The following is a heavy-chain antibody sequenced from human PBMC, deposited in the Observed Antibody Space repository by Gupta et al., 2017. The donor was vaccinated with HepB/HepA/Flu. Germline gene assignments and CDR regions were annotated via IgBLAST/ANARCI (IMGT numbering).Heavy chain of an antibody. CDR2: FKSKSDGETT. CDR1: GFTFSNDW. CDR3: TANRTGTTDERVV. D-gene: IGHD1-1*01. V-gene: IGHV3-15*01. Sequence: EVQLVESGGGLVKPGGSLSLSCVASGFTFSNDWMSWVRQAPGKGLEWVGRFKSKSDGETTDYAAPVKGRFTISRDDSKNTLYLQMNSLKTEDTAVYVCTANRTGTTDERVVWGKGTTCTDS. J-gene: IGHJ6*03.